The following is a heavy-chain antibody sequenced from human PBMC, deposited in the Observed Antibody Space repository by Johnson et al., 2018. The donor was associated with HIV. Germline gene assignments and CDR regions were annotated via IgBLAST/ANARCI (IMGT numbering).Heavy chain of an antibody. CDR3: ARDGLAARVVGAFDI. CDR2: ISYDGSNK. J-gene: IGHJ3*02. Sequence: QVQLVESGGGVVQPGRSLRLSCAASGFTFSSYAMHWVRQAPGKGLEWVAVISYDGSNKYYADSVKGRFTISRDNSKNTLYLQMNSLRAEDTAVYCCARDGLAARVVGAFDIWGQGTMVTVSS. D-gene: IGHD6-13*01. V-gene: IGHV3-30-3*01. CDR1: GFTFSSYA.